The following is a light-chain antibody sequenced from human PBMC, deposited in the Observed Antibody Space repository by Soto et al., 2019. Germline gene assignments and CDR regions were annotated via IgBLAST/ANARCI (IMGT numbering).Light chain of an antibody. CDR1: QSISSW. CDR2: KAS. V-gene: IGKV1-5*03. J-gene: IGKJ1*01. Sequence: DIQMTQSPSTLSASVGDRVTITCRASQSISSWLAWYQQKPGTAPKLLIYKASTLQSGVPSRFSGSGSGTEFSLSISCLQPDDSATYYCQQYNDNWTLGQGTKV. CDR3: QQYNDNWT.